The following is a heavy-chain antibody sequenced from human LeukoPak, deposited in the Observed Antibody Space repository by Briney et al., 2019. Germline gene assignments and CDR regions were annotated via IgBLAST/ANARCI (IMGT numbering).Heavy chain of an antibody. V-gene: IGHV3-74*01. CDR2: INSDGSST. J-gene: IGHJ3*02. D-gene: IGHD3-16*01. CDR3: ARDGGDRRLGAFDI. CDR1: GFTFSSYW. Sequence: GGSLRLSCAASGFTFSSYWMHWVRQAPGKGLVWVSRINSDGSSTSYADSVKGRFTISRDNAKNTLYLQINSLRAEDTAVYYCARDGGDRRLGAFDIWGQGTMVTVSS.